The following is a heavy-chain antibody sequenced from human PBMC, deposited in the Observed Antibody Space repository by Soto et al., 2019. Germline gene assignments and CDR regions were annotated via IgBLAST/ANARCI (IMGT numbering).Heavy chain of an antibody. CDR1: GGSISSISYY. V-gene: IGHV4-39*01. D-gene: IGHD3-10*01. CDR2: IYYSGST. Sequence: SETLSLTCTVSGGSISSISYYWGWIRQPPGKGLEWIGSIYYSGSTYYNPSLKSRVTISVDTSKNQFSLKLSSVTAADTAVYYCARRYGLGSFDDWGQGTLVTVSS. CDR3: ARRYGLGSFDD. J-gene: IGHJ4*02.